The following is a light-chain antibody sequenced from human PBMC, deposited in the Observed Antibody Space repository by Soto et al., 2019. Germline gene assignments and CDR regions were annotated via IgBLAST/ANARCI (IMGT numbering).Light chain of an antibody. CDR2: GNS. J-gene: IGLJ2*01. Sequence: QLVLTQPPSVSEAPGQRVTISCTGSSSNIGAGYDVHWYQQLPGTAPKLLIYGNSNRPSGVPDRFSGSKSGTSASLAITGLQAEDEADYYCQSYDSSLSGSVVFGGGTKLTVL. CDR3: QSYDSSLSGSVV. V-gene: IGLV1-40*01. CDR1: SSNIGAGYD.